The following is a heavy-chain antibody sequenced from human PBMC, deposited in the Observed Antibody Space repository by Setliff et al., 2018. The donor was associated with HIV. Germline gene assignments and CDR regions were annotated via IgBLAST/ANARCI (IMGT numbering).Heavy chain of an antibody. CDR1: GGSFSGYY. D-gene: IGHD4-4*01. CDR3: ARVTTTVTINWFDP. J-gene: IGHJ5*02. Sequence: PSETLSLTCAVYGGSFSGYYWSWIRQPPGKGLEWIGEINHSGSTNYNPSLKGRVTISVDTSKNQFSLKLSSVTAADTAVYYCARVTTTVTINWFDPWGQGTLVTVSS. CDR2: INHSGST. V-gene: IGHV4-34*01.